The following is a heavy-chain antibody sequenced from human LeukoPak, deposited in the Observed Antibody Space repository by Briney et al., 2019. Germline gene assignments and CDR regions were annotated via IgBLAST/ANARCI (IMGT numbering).Heavy chain of an antibody. J-gene: IGHJ4*02. D-gene: IGHD4-11*01. CDR3: ARVGYSNSYDY. V-gene: IGHV1-46*01. CDR2: INPSGGST. CDR1: GDTFTSYA. Sequence: ASVKVSCKASGDTFTSYAMNWVRQAPGQGLEWMGIINPSGGSTSYAQKFQGRVTMTRDTSTSTAYMDLGSLRSEDTAVYYCARVGYSNSYDYWGQGTLVTVSS.